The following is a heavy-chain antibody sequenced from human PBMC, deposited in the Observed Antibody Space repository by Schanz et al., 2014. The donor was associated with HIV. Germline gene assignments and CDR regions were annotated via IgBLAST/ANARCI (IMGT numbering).Heavy chain of an antibody. D-gene: IGHD2-15*01. CDR2: ISSDSSYI. Sequence: EVQLEESGGGLVKPGGSLRLSCAASGFTFSIYRMNWVRQAPGKGLEWVSSISSDSSYIFYADSMKGRFTISRDNARNSLYLQIRSLRAEDTAVYYCARGGLGVVAEGNAFDLWGQGTLVTVSS. CDR1: GFTFSIYR. J-gene: IGHJ3*01. CDR3: ARGGLGVVAEGNAFDL. V-gene: IGHV3-21*02.